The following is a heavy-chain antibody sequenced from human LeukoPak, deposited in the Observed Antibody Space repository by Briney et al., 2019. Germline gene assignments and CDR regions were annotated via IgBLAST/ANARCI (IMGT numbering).Heavy chain of an antibody. V-gene: IGHV1-18*01. J-gene: IGHJ4*02. CDR1: GYRFNDYG. D-gene: IGHD4-23*01. CDR2: ISPYNGDT. CDR3: ARDHGGSAASDCFDY. Sequence: ASVKVSCKASGYRFNDYGISWVRQAPGRGLEWMGWISPYNGDTNYGQNFQGRVTMTTDTSTSTVYMELRSLRSDDTALYYCARDHGGSAASDCFDYWGQGTLVGVSS.